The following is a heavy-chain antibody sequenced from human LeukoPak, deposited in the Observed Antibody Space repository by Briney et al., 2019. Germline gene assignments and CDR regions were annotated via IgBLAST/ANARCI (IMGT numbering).Heavy chain of an antibody. Sequence: GGSLRLSCAASGFTFSSYAMSWVRQAPGEGLEWVSAISGSGGSTYYADSVKGRFTISRDNSKNTLYLQMNSLRAEDTAVYYCAKDLGSGYSIGYYYGMDVWGQGTTVTVSS. J-gene: IGHJ6*02. V-gene: IGHV3-23*01. CDR3: AKDLGSGYSIGYYYGMDV. CDR2: ISGSGGST. D-gene: IGHD3-22*01. CDR1: GFTFSSYA.